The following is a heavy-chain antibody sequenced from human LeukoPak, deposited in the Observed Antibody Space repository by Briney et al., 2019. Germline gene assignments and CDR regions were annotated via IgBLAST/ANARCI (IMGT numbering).Heavy chain of an antibody. CDR3: AREGGPFRPLDY. CDR2: VNVLGNT. Sequence: KPSETLSLTCGVSGGSISSTNWWTWVRQPPGKGLEWIGEVNVLGNTNYNPSLEGRVTISIDKSENHVSLKLTSVTAADTAVYYCAREGGPFRPLDYSGQGALVTVSS. V-gene: IGHV4/OR15-8*02. J-gene: IGHJ4*02. CDR1: GGSISSTNW.